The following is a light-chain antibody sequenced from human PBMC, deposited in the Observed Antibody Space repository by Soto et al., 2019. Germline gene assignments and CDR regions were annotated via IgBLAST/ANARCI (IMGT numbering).Light chain of an antibody. CDR3: QQTYRTPLT. V-gene: IGKV1-39*01. CDR2: AAS. J-gene: IGKJ4*01. Sequence: DIQMTQSPSSLSASVGDRVTITCRAGQYIGRYLNWYQQKPGKAPKLLIYAASSLHSGVPSRFSGSGSGTDFTPTISSLQPEDFATYSCQQTYRTPLTFGGGTKVEIK. CDR1: QYIGRY.